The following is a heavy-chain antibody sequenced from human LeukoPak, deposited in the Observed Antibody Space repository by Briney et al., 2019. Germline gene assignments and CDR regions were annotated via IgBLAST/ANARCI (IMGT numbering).Heavy chain of an antibody. CDR3: ARGTSGLPVDY. CDR2: INHSGST. Sequence: SETLSLTCAVYGGSFSGYYWSWIRQPPGKGLEWIGEINHSGSTNYNPSLKSRVTMSVDASKNHFSLKLKSVTAADTAVYFCARGTSGLPVDYWDQGTLVTVSS. V-gene: IGHV4-34*01. J-gene: IGHJ4*02. D-gene: IGHD2-21*01. CDR1: GGSFSGYY.